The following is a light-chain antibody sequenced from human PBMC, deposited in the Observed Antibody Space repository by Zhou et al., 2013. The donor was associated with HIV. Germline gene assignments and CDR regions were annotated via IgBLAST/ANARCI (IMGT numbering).Light chain of an antibody. V-gene: IGKV1-33*01. CDR3: QQYDNLPPWT. CDR2: GAS. CDR1: QDITNY. Sequence: DIQMTQSPSSLSASIGDRVTITCQASQDITNYLNWYQQKPGKAPKLLIYGASNLETGVPSRFSGSGSGTDFTFTISSLQPEDIATHYCQQYDNLPPWTFGQGTKLEIK. J-gene: IGKJ2*02.